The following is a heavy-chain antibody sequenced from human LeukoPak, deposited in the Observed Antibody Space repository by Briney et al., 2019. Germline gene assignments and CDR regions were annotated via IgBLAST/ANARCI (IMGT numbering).Heavy chain of an antibody. CDR1: GFTFTSSA. Sequence: SVKVSCTASGFTFTSSAVQWVRQARGQRPEWIGWLVVGSGNTKYAQKFQERVTITRDMSTSTAYMEQSSLRSEDTAVYYCAVSDYYGSGSCSSAPFDPWGQGTLVTVSS. V-gene: IGHV1-58*01. CDR3: AVSDYYGSGSCSSAPFDP. CDR2: LVVGSGNT. J-gene: IGHJ5*02. D-gene: IGHD3-10*01.